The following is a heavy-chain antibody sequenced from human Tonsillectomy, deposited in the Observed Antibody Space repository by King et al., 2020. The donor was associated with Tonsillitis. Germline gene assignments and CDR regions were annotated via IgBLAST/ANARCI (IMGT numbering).Heavy chain of an antibody. J-gene: IGHJ4*02. CDR1: GYTFTAYY. V-gene: IGHV1-2*02. D-gene: IGHD5-18*01. CDR2: INPASGGT. CDR3: SRDLRADSALTTFDY. Sequence: QLVQSGAEVKKPGASVKVSCKASGYTFTAYYMHWVRQAPGQGLEWMGWINPASGGTNYAQKFQGRVTLTRDTYISTAYMELRRLRSDETAVYYCSRDLRADSALTTFDYWGQGTLVTVSS.